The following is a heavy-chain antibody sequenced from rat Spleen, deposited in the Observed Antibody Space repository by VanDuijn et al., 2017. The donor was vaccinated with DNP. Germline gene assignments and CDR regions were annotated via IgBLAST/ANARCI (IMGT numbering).Heavy chain of an antibody. CDR3: TRGRGYDYDWFPY. D-gene: IGHD1-7*01. CDR2: ISSGGVT. Sequence: QVQLKESGPGLVQPSQTLSLTCTVSGFSLTSYGVSWVRQPPGKGLEWIAAISSGGVTYYNSTLKSRLIISKDTSKSQVFLKMNSLQTVDTAIYFCTRGRGYDYDWFPYWGQGTLVTVSS. V-gene: IGHV2S12*01. J-gene: IGHJ3*01. CDR1: GFSLTSYG.